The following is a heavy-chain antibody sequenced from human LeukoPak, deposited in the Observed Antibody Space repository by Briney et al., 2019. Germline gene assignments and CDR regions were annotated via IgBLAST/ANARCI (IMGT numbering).Heavy chain of an antibody. D-gene: IGHD3-9*01. CDR1: GYTFTSYG. CDR2: ISAYNGNT. V-gene: IGHV1-18*01. J-gene: IGHJ6*02. Sequence: ASVKVSCKASGYTFTSYGISWVRQAPGQGLEWMGWISAYNGNTNYAQKLQGRVTTTTDTSTSTAYMELRSLRSDDTAVYYCARAGGRGYDILTGYNYYYYGMDVWGQGTTVTVSS. CDR3: ARAGGRGYDILTGYNYYYYGMDV.